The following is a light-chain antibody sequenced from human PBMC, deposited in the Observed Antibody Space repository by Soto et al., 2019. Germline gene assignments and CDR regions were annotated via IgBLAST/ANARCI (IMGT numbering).Light chain of an antibody. J-gene: IGKJ1*01. V-gene: IGKV3-11*01. CDR3: QQRSNWPRWT. Sequence: EIVLTQSPATLSLSPGERATLSCRASQSVSSYLAWYQQKPGQAPRLLIYDASNRATGIPARFSGSGSGTDFTLNISSLEPEDFAVYYCQQRSNWPRWTFGQGTKVDIK. CDR2: DAS. CDR1: QSVSSY.